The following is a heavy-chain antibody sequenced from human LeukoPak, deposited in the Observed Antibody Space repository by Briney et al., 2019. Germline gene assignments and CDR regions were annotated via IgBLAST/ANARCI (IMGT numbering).Heavy chain of an antibody. Sequence: GGSLRLSCAASRFTFSLYTMHWVRQAPGKGLEWVAAISYDGTKKYYVDSVKGRFTIARDNSKNTLSLQMNSLRAEDTAMYYCARVSHGMDVWDQGTTVTVSS. J-gene: IGHJ6*02. CDR2: ISYDGTKK. CDR3: ARVSHGMDV. V-gene: IGHV3-30*04. CDR1: RFTFSLYT.